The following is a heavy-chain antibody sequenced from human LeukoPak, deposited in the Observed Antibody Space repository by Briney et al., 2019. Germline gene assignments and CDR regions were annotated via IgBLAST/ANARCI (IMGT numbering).Heavy chain of an antibody. CDR2: ISSSSSTI. CDR1: GFPFSCYW. D-gene: IGHD2-15*01. Sequence: GSLRLSWAAAGFPFSCYWMKRVRQAPGEGLGGGSYISSSSSTIYYADSVKGRFTISRDNAKNSLYLQMNSLRAEDTAVYYCARDPPRLLRGFDYWGQGTLVTVSS. V-gene: IGHV3-48*04. CDR3: ARDPPRLLRGFDY. J-gene: IGHJ4*02.